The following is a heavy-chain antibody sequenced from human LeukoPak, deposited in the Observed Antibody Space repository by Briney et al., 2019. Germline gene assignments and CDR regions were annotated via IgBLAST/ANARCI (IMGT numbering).Heavy chain of an antibody. Sequence: SETLSLTCAVYGGSFSGYYWSWIRQPPGKGLEWIGEINHSGSTNYNPSLKSRVTISVDTSKNQFSLKLSSVTAADTAVYYCARNEPGYSYGPVPYYWGQGTLVTVSS. CDR1: GGSFSGYY. V-gene: IGHV4-34*01. CDR2: INHSGST. D-gene: IGHD5-18*01. CDR3: ARNEPGYSYGPVPYY. J-gene: IGHJ4*02.